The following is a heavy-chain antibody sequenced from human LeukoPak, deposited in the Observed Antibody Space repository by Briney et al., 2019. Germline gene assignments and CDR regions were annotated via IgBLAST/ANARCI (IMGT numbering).Heavy chain of an antibody. CDR1: GFTFSVYA. CDR2: ISGSGGST. J-gene: IGHJ4*02. CDR3: AKDVIKGSPLWVDYFDY. V-gene: IGHV3-23*01. D-gene: IGHD5-18*01. Sequence: GSLRLSCAASGFTFSVYAMNWVRQAPGRGLEWVSGISGSGGSTYYAGSVKGRFTISRDNSKTMLYLQMNSLRAEDTALYYCAKDVIKGSPLWVDYFDYWGQGTLVTVSS.